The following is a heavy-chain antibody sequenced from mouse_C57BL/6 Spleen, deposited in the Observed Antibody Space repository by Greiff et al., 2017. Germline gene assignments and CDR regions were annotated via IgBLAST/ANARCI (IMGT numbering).Heavy chain of an antibody. V-gene: IGHV1-85*01. CDR2: IYPRDGST. J-gene: IGHJ3*01. Sequence: QVQLQQSGPELVKPGASVKLSCKASGYTFTSYDINWVKPRPGQGLEWIGWIYPRDGSTKYNEKFKGKATLTVDTSSSTAYMELHSLTSEDSAVYFCARRSGSSYAGFAYWGQGTLVTVSA. D-gene: IGHD1-1*01. CDR3: ARRSGSSYAGFAY. CDR1: GYTFTSYD.